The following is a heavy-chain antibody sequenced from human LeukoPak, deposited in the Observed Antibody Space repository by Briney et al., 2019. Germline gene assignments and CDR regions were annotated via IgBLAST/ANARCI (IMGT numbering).Heavy chain of an antibody. D-gene: IGHD5-18*01. V-gene: IGHV4-61*01. CDR3: ARDGLRSGYSYGYFDY. Sequence: SQTLSLTCTVSGGSISSGSYYWSWIRQPPGKGLEWIGYVYYSGSTNYNPSLKSRVTISVDTSKNQFSLKLSSVTAADAAVYYCARDGLRSGYSYGYFDYWGQGTLVTVSS. J-gene: IGHJ4*02. CDR2: VYYSGST. CDR1: GGSISSGSYY.